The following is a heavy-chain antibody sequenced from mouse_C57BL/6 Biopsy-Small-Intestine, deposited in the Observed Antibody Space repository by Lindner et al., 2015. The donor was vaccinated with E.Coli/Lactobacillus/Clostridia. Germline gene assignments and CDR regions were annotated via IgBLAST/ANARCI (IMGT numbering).Heavy chain of an antibody. Sequence: VQLQESGGGLVQPKGSLKLSCAASGFTFNTYAMHWVRQAPGKGLEWVARIRSKSNNYATYYADSVKDRFTISRDDSQSMLYLQMNNLKTEDTAIYYCVRDRDYFAYWGQGTTLTVSS. CDR2: IRSKSNNYAT. J-gene: IGHJ2*01. V-gene: IGHV10-3*01. CDR3: VRDRDYFAY. CDR1: GFTFNTYA. D-gene: IGHD3-3*01.